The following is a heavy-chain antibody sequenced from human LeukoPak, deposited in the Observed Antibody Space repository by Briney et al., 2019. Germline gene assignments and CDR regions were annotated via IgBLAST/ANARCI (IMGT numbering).Heavy chain of an antibody. CDR3: ARAEAAASSLDY. Sequence: GGSLRLSCAASGFTFSSYNMNWVRQAPGKGLEWVSSISSSSSYIYYADSVKGRLTISRDNAKNSLYLQMNSLRAEDTAVYYCARAEAAASSLDYWGQGTLVTVSS. CDR1: GFTFSSYN. D-gene: IGHD6-13*01. CDR2: ISSSSSYI. J-gene: IGHJ4*02. V-gene: IGHV3-21*01.